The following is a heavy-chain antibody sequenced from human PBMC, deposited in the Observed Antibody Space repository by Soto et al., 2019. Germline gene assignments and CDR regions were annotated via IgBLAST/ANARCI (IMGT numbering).Heavy chain of an antibody. CDR3: ARQEYNWNDPSFDY. CDR2: IYYSGST. D-gene: IGHD1-20*01. CDR1: GGSISSYY. Sequence: QVQLQESGPGLVKPSETLSLTCTVSGGSISSYYWSWIRQPPGKGLEWIGYIYYSGSTNYNPSLKSRVTISVATSKNQFSLKLSSVTAADTAVYYCARQEYNWNDPSFDYWGQGTLVTVSS. J-gene: IGHJ4*02. V-gene: IGHV4-59*08.